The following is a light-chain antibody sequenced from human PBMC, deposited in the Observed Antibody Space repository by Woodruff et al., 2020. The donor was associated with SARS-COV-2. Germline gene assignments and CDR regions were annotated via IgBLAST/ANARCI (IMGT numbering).Light chain of an antibody. V-gene: IGLV1-40*01. CDR3: QSYDSSLRGV. J-gene: IGLJ1*01. Sequence: NRPSGVSSRFSGSKSGNTASLTISGLQAEDEADYYCQSYDSSLRGVFGTGTKVTVL.